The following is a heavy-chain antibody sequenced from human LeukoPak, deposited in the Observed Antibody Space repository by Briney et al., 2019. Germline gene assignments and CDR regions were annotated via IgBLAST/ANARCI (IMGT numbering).Heavy chain of an antibody. CDR1: GGSFSGYY. J-gene: IGHJ5*02. CDR2: INHSGST. CDR3: AGKYPDLNTIFGVVIIYNWFDP. Sequence: SETLSLTCAVYGGSFSGYYWSWIRQPPGKGLEWIGEINHSGSTNYNPSLKSRVTISVDTSKNQFSLKLSSVTAADTAVYYCAGKYPDLNTIFGVVIIYNWFDPWGQGTLVTVSS. V-gene: IGHV4-34*01. D-gene: IGHD3-3*01.